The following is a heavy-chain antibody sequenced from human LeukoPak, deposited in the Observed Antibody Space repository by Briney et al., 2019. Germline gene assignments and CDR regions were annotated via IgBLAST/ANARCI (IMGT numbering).Heavy chain of an antibody. CDR1: GGSISSYY. CDR3: ARVEELWFGVS. V-gene: IGHV4-59*01. CDR2: IHSGST. D-gene: IGHD3-10*01. J-gene: IGHJ5*02. Sequence: SETLSLTCTVSGGSISSYYWSWIRQPPGKGLEWIGYIHSGSTNYNPPLKSRVTISVDTSKNQFSRKLSSVTAADTAVYYCARVEELWFGVSWGQGTLVTVSS.